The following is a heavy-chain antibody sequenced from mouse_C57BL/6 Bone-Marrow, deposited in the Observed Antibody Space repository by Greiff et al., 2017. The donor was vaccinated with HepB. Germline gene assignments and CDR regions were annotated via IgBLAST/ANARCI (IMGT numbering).Heavy chain of an antibody. Sequence: QVHVKQPGAELVKPGASVKVSCKASGYTFTSYWMHWVKQRPGQGLEWIGRIHPSDSDTNYNQKFKGKATLTVDQSSSTAYMQLSSLTSEDSAVYYCAIGARSNYYFDYWGQGTTLTVSS. CDR1: GYTFTSYW. V-gene: IGHV1-74*01. CDR2: IHPSDSDT. J-gene: IGHJ2*01. D-gene: IGHD2-5*01. CDR3: AIGARSNYYFDY.